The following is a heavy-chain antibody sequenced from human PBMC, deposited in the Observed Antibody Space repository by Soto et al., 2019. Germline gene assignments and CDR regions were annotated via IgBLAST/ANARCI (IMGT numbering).Heavy chain of an antibody. V-gene: IGHV3-30*18. J-gene: IGHJ4*02. CDR1: GFTFSDYA. CDR3: AKGVRQWLVTSDFNY. Sequence: VQLVESGGGVVQPGRSLRLSCAASGFTFSDYAMHWVRQAPGKGLEWVAVVSHDGRNTHYAGSVKGRFTISTDSSKNTVSLEMTTLRAEDTAVYYGAKGVRQWLVTSDFNYWGQGALVTVPS. CDR2: VSHDGRNT. D-gene: IGHD6-19*01.